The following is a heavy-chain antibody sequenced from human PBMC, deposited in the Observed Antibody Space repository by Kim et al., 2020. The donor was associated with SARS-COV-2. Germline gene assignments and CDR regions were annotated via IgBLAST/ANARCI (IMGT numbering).Heavy chain of an antibody. D-gene: IGHD6-13*01. Sequence: GGSLRLSCAASGFTFSSYDMHWVRQATGKGLEWVSSIGTAGDPYYPGSVKCRFTISSENAKNSLYLQMNSLRAADTAVYYCARGRIAAAGYDYWGQGTLVTVSS. CDR1: GFTFSSYD. CDR2: IGTAGDP. CDR3: ARGRIAAAGYDY. V-gene: IGHV3-13*04. J-gene: IGHJ4*02.